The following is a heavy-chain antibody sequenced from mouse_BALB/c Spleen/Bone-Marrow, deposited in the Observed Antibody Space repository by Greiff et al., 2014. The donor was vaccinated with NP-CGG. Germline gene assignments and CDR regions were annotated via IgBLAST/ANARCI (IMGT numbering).Heavy chain of an antibody. CDR3: ARQTYYDYDGYFDY. Sequence: EVQGVESGGDLVKPGGSLKLSCAASGFTISSYGMSWVRQTPDKRLEWVATISSGGSYTYYPDSVKGRFTISRDNAKNTLYLQMSSLRSEDTAMYYCARQTYYDYDGYFDYWGQGTTLTVSS. J-gene: IGHJ2*01. CDR1: GFTISSYG. CDR2: ISSGGSYT. V-gene: IGHV5-6*01. D-gene: IGHD2-4*01.